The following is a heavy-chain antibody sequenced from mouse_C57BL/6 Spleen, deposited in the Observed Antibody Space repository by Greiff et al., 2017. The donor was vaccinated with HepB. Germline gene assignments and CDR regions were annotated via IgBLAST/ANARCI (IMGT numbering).Heavy chain of an antibody. Sequence: EVQVVESGGGLVKPGGSLKLSCAASGFTFSSYAMSWVRQTPEKRLEWVATISDGGSYTYYPDNVKGRFTISRDNAKNNLYLQMSHLKSEDTAMYYCARGGLRRGDYAMDYWGQGTSVTVSS. CDR2: ISDGGSYT. J-gene: IGHJ4*01. CDR1: GFTFSSYA. V-gene: IGHV5-4*01. CDR3: ARGGLRRGDYAMDY. D-gene: IGHD2-4*01.